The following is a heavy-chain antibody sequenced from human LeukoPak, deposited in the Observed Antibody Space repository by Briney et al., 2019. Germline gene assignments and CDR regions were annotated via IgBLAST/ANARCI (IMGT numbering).Heavy chain of an antibody. CDR3: ARDPTTRSNRAQFYSDY. CDR1: GFTFSSFA. J-gene: IGHJ4*02. V-gene: IGHV3-30*04. CDR2: ISLNGGDT. Sequence: GGSLRLSCAASGFTFSSFAMHWVRQAPSKGLEWVAVISLNGGDTNYAGSVKGRFTISRDNSKNTLYLQMNSLRAEDTAVYYCARDPTTRSNRAQFYSDYWGQGTLVIVSS. D-gene: IGHD4-17*01.